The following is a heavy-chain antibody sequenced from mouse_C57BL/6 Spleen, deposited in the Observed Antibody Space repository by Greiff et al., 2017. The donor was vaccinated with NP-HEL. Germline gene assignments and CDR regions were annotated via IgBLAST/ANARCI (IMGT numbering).Heavy chain of an antibody. D-gene: IGHD2-4*01. V-gene: IGHV1-42*01. CDR3: ARRELYDYDGFAY. J-gene: IGHJ3*01. CDR1: GYSFPGYY. Sequence: EVQLQQSGPELVKPGASVKISCKASGYSFPGYYMNWVKQSPEKSLEWIGEFNPSTGGTTYNQKFKAKATLTVDKSSSTAYMQLKSLTSEDSAVYYCARRELYDYDGFAYWGQGTLVTVSA. CDR2: FNPSTGGT.